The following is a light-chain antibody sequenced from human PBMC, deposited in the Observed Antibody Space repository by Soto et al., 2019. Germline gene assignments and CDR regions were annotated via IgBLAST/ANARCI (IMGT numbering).Light chain of an antibody. Sequence: EIVLTQSPGTLSLSPGERATLSCRASQSVSSYLAWYQQKPGQAPRLLIYDASNRATGIPARFSGSGSGTDFTLTINSLQPEDFGTYYCQQSYSIRSWTFGQGIKVDIK. CDR2: DAS. V-gene: IGKV3-11*01. J-gene: IGKJ1*01. CDR3: QQSYSIRSWT. CDR1: QSVSSY.